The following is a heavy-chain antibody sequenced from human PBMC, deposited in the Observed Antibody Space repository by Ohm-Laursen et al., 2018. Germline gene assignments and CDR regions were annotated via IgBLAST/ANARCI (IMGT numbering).Heavy chain of an antibody. D-gene: IGHD4-23*01. CDR2: ISWNSGRI. V-gene: IGHV3-9*01. CDR3: AKGAATVVTSLFDY. CDR1: GFTFDDYA. J-gene: IGHJ4*02. Sequence: SLRLSCAVSGFTFDDYAIHWVRQAPGKGLEWVSSISWNSGRITYADSVKGRFTISRDNAKNSLSLQMNSLRAEDTALYYCAKGAATVVTSLFDYWGQGTLVTVSS.